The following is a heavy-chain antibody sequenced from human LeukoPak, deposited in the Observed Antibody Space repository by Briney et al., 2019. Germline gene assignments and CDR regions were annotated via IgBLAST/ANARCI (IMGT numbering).Heavy chain of an antibody. Sequence: GASVKVSCKASGYTFTGYYMHWVRQAPGQGLEWMGWINPNSGGTNYAQKFQGRFTMTRDTSISTAYMELSRLRADDTAVYYCASLSTVPTRDFDYWGQGTLVTVSS. D-gene: IGHD4-17*01. CDR1: GYTFTGYY. CDR2: INPNSGGT. J-gene: IGHJ4*02. V-gene: IGHV1-2*02. CDR3: ASLSTVPTRDFDY.